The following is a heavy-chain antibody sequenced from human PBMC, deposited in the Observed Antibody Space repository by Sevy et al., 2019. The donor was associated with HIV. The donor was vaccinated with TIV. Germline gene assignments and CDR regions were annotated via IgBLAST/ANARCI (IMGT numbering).Heavy chain of an antibody. CDR1: GFTFGDYP. CDR3: TRDPLGQLPDY. Sequence: GGSLRLSCTTSGFTFGDYPMGWSRQAPGKGLEWVGFIRSKPYGGTTEYAGSGKGRFIFSRDDSRSIAYLQMNSLKTDDTAVYYCTRDPLGQLPDYWGQGTLVTVSS. CDR2: IRSKPYGGTT. V-gene: IGHV3-49*03. J-gene: IGHJ4*02. D-gene: IGHD3-10*01.